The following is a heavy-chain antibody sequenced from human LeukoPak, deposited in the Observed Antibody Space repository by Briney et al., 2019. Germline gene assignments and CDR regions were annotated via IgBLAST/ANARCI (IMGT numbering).Heavy chain of an antibody. D-gene: IGHD6-19*01. CDR1: GFTFSDYY. CDR2: ISSSGSTI. J-gene: IGHJ3*02. Sequence: GGSLRLSCAASGFTFSDYYMSWIRQAPGKGLEWVSYISSSGSTIYYADSVKGRFTISRDNAKNSLYLQMNSLRAEDTAVYYRARDSYYGSGAAFDIWGQGTMVTVSS. CDR3: ARDSYYGSGAAFDI. V-gene: IGHV3-11*01.